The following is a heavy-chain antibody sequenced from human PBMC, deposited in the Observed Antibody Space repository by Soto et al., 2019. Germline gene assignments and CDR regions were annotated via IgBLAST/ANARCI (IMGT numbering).Heavy chain of an antibody. CDR2: IYYSGSTRST. D-gene: IGHD3-10*01. Sequence: SETLSLTCTVSGGSISSYYWSWIRQPPGKGLEWIGYIYYSGSTRSTNYNPSLKSRVTISVDTSKNQFSLKLNSMTAADTAVYYCARHNYGSGSTYFDYWGQGTLVTVSS. CDR1: GGSISSYY. V-gene: IGHV4-59*08. CDR3: ARHNYGSGSTYFDY. J-gene: IGHJ4*02.